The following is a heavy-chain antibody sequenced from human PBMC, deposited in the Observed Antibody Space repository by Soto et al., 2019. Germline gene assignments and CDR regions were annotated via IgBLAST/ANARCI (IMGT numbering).Heavy chain of an antibody. J-gene: IGHJ6*02. CDR3: ARGDGSGRPRSYYYGMDV. V-gene: IGHV3-21*01. Sequence: GGSLRLSCAASGFTFSSYSMNWVRQAPGKGLEWVSSISSSSSYIYYADSVKGRFTISRDNAKNSLYLQTNSLRAEDTAVYYCARGDGSGRPRSYYYGMDVWGQGTTVTVSS. D-gene: IGHD3-10*01. CDR2: ISSSSSYI. CDR1: GFTFSSYS.